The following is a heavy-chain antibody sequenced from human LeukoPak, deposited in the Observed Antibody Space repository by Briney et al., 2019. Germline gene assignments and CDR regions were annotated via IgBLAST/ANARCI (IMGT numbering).Heavy chain of an antibody. V-gene: IGHV3-23*01. CDR1: GFTFSSYA. D-gene: IGHD3-22*01. Sequence: PGGSLRLSCAASGFTFSSYAMSWVRQAPGKGLEWVSAISGSGGSTYYADSVKGRFTISRDNAKNSLYLQMNSLRAEDTAVYYCARDSGQTYYYESSGYYPAEYFQHWGQGTLVTVSS. CDR2: ISGSGGST. J-gene: IGHJ1*01. CDR3: ARDSGQTYYYESSGYYPAEYFQH.